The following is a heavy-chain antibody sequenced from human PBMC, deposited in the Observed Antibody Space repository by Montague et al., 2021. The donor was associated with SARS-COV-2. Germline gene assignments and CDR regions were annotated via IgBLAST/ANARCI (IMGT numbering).Heavy chain of an antibody. CDR1: GDSISTSTW. D-gene: IGHD6-13*01. J-gene: IGHJ6*02. Sequence: SETLSLTCRVSGDSISTSTWCTWVRQTPGKGLVWIGEIFHSGTINYNPPLNSRVSISVDKTNNHFSLRLSSLIAAATAVQYCATRSRRTAAGTRDYFGLDVWGQGTTVTVSS. V-gene: IGHV4-4*02. CDR2: IFHSGTI. CDR3: ATRSRRTAAGTRDYFGLDV.